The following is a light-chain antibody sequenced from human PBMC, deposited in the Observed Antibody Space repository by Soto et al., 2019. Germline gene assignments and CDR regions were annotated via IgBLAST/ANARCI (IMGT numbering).Light chain of an antibody. CDR2: RNT. CDR1: TSNIGKTF. V-gene: IGLV1-47*01. CDR3: ASWDINLSGYV. Sequence: QSVLTQPPSASGTPGQTVNISCSGSTSNIGKTFVYWYQHFPGAAPKLLIYRNTLRPSGVPDRFSAYKSGTSTSLAISGLRSEDEADYYCASWDINLSGYVFGTGTKVTVL. J-gene: IGLJ1*01.